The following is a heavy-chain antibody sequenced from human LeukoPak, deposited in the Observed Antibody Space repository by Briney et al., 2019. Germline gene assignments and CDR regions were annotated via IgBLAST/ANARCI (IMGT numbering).Heavy chain of an antibody. CDR1: GVSISSDY. V-gene: IGHV4-59*01. CDR3: ARETYDSSGHYYDY. J-gene: IGHJ4*02. D-gene: IGHD3-22*01. Sequence: MASETLSLTCTVSGVSISSDYWSWIRQPPGKGLEWIGYMYYGGSTNYNPSLKSRVTISVDTSKNQFSLKLSSVTAADTAVYYCARETYDSSGHYYDYWGQGTLVTVSS. CDR2: MYYGGST.